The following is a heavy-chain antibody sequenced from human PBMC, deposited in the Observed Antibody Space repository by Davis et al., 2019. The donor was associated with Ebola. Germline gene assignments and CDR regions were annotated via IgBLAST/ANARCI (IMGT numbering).Heavy chain of an antibody. J-gene: IGHJ4*02. CDR2: ISHSGHT. V-gene: IGHV4-30-2*01. CDR1: GGSISSGGYS. CDR3: ARDYVY. D-gene: IGHD1-14*01. Sequence: SETLSLTCAVSGGSISSGGYSWSWIRQPPGKGLEWIGDISHSGHTYYNPSLRSRLTISVDTSKNHFSLKLSSVTAADTAMYYCARDYVYWGQGILVTVSS.